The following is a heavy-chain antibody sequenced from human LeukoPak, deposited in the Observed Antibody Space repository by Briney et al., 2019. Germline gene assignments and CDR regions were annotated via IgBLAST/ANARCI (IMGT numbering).Heavy chain of an antibody. CDR2: ISYDGSNK. CDR3: ITDLG. J-gene: IGHJ4*02. V-gene: IGHV3-30-3*01. D-gene: IGHD1-14*01. CDR1: GFTFSSYA. Sequence: GGSLRLSCAASGFTFSSYAMHRVRQAPGKGLEWVAVISYDGSNKYYADSVKGRFTISRDNAKSTVYLQMNSLRVEDTAVYYCITDLGWGQGTLVTVSS.